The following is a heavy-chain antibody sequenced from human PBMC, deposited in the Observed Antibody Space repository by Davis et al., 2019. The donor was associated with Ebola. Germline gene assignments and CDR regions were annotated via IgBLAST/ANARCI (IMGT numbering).Heavy chain of an antibody. J-gene: IGHJ4*02. CDR2: IKQDGSEK. Sequence: GESLKISCAASGFTFSSYAMHWVRQAPGKGLEWVANIKQDGSEKYYVDSVKGRFTISRDNAKDTLYLQMNSLTAEDTAVYYCATAGSYRFDYWGQGTLVTVSS. CDR3: ATAGSYRFDY. D-gene: IGHD1-26*01. CDR1: GFTFSSYA. V-gene: IGHV3-7*01.